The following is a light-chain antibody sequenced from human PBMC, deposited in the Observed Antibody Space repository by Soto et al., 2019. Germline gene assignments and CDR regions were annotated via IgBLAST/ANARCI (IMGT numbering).Light chain of an antibody. J-gene: IGKJ1*01. CDR3: QQFGSSPT. Sequence: IVLTQSPGPLSLSPGERATLSCRASQSVSSNFLTWYQQKTGQPPKLLIYGASSRATGIPDRFSGSGSGTDFTLTISRLEPEDFAVYYCQQFGSSPTFGQGTKVEIK. V-gene: IGKV3-20*01. CDR1: QSVSSNF. CDR2: GAS.